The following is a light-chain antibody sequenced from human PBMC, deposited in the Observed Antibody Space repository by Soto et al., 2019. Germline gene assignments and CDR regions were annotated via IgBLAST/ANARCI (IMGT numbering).Light chain of an antibody. CDR3: QQRGNWPLT. J-gene: IGKJ4*01. CDR2: DAS. Sequence: EIVLTQSPGTLSLSPGERATLSCRASQSVSSYLAWYQQKPGQAPRLLIYDASNRATGIPARFSGSGSGTDFTLTISSLEPEDFAVYYCQQRGNWPLTFGGGTKGDIK. CDR1: QSVSSY. V-gene: IGKV3-11*01.